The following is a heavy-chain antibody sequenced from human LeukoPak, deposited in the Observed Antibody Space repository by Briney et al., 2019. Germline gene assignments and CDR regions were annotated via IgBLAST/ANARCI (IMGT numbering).Heavy chain of an antibody. CDR1: GGSISSYY. D-gene: IGHD1-26*01. CDR2: IYYSGTT. CDR3: ARSQPDSGSYSDY. J-gene: IGHJ4*02. Sequence: SETLSLTCSVSGGSISSYYWSWIRQPPGKGLEWIGYIYYSGTTNYNPSLKSRVTISVDTSKNQFSLKMSSVTAADTAAYYCARSQPDSGSYSDYWGQGTLVTVSS. V-gene: IGHV4-59*01.